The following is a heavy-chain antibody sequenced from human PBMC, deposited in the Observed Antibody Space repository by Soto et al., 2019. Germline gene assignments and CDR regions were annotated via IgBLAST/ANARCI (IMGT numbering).Heavy chain of an antibody. D-gene: IGHD6-13*01. CDR1: GFTFSSYG. CDR2: IWYDGSNK. CDR3: ARISQLEAAANPMAV. Sequence: GGSLRLSCAASGFTFSSYGMHWVRQAPGKGLEWVAVIWYDGSNKYYADSVKGRFTISRDNSKNTLYLQMNSLRAEDTAVYYCARISQLEAAANPMAVWGQGTTVTVSS. V-gene: IGHV3-33*01. J-gene: IGHJ6*02.